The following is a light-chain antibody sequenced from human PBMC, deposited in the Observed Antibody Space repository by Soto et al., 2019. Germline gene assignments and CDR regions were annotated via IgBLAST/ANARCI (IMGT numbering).Light chain of an antibody. CDR3: QQYATSPWT. J-gene: IGKJ1*01. CDR2: GAL. Sequence: ETVLTQSPGPLSMSPGDRATLSCRASQSVTNSYLAWCQQKPGQAPRILIFGALSRATGIPERFSGSGSGPDFPLTISRLEHEYVAVDYCQQYATSPWTCGQGTKVEFK. V-gene: IGKV3-20*01. CDR1: QSVTNSY.